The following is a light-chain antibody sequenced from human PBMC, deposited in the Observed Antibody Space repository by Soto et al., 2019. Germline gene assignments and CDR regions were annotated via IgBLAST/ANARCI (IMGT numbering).Light chain of an antibody. J-gene: IGKJ2*01. CDR1: QGISTY. Sequence: DIKLTQSPSFLSASVGDRVTITCRASQGISTYLAWYLQRPGKAPKLLIYGASTLQSGVPSRFSGSRSGTEFTLTISSLQPEDFATYYCQQLHSDWYAFGQGTKLEIK. CDR2: GAS. CDR3: QQLHSDWYA. V-gene: IGKV1-9*01.